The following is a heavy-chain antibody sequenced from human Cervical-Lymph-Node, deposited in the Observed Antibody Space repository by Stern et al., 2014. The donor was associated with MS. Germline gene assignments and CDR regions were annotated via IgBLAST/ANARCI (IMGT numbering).Heavy chain of an antibody. D-gene: IGHD6-6*01. CDR2: MNHNSGNT. J-gene: IGHJ3*02. V-gene: IGHV1-8*01. CDR1: GYTFTSYD. Sequence: MQLVESGAEVKKPGASVKVSCKASGYTFTSYDINWVRQATGQELELMGWMNHNSGNTGYAQKFQGRVTMTRNTSISTAYMELSSLRSEDTAVYYCAIAARPDSDAFNIWGQGTMVTVSS. CDR3: AIAARPDSDAFNI.